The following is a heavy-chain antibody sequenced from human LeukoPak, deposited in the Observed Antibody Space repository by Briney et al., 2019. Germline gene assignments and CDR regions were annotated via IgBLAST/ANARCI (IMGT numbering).Heavy chain of an antibody. D-gene: IGHD3-10*01. V-gene: IGHV4-59*12. CDR3: ARGRGYYYGSGSYHY. Sequence: SETLSLTCIVSGDSISTYYWNWIRQPPGKGLEWIGYIYYSGSTDYNPSLKSRVTISVDTSKNQFSLKPSSVTAADTAVCYCARGRGYYYGSGSYHYWGQGTLVTVSS. J-gene: IGHJ4*02. CDR1: GDSISTYY. CDR2: IYYSGST.